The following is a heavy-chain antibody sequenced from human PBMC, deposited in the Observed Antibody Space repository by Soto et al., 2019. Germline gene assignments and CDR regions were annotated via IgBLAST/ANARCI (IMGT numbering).Heavy chain of an antibody. CDR2: INGVGSST. V-gene: IGHV3-74*01. CDR1: GFSFDTYW. D-gene: IGHD3-16*01. J-gene: IGHJ6*02. CDR3: ARVAGGHGLDV. Sequence: PGGSLRLSCAASGFSFDTYWMHWVRQAPGKGLVWVSRINGVGSSTSYADFVKGRVTISRDNAKNTLYLQMNSLRAEDTAVYYCARVAGGHGLDVWGQGTTVTVS.